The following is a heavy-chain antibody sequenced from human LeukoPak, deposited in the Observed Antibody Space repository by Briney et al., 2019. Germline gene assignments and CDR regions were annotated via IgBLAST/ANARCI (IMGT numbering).Heavy chain of an antibody. D-gene: IGHD1-26*01. CDR2: FKTNSGQV. J-gene: IGHJ4*02. CDR3: AKDDQVVGATSFDY. Sequence: PGGSLRLSCVASGFTFSDYAMNWVRQAPGKGLEWVSTFKTNSGQVYYAESVRGRFTISRVNSKNTVYLEMSSLRAEDTALYFCAKDDQVVGATSFDYWGQGTLVTVSS. CDR1: GFTFSDYA. V-gene: IGHV3-23*01.